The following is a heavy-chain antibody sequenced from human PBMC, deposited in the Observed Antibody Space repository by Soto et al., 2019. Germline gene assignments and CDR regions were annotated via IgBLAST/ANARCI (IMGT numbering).Heavy chain of an antibody. V-gene: IGHV1-69*13. CDR2: IIPIFGTA. CDR3: ARDVEGQLVPDY. CDR1: GGTFSSYA. D-gene: IGHD6-6*01. J-gene: IGHJ4*02. Sequence: SVKVSCKASGGTFSSYAISWVRQAPGQGLEWMGGIIPIFGTANYAQKFQGRVTITADESTSTAYMELSSLRSEDAAVYYCARDVEGQLVPDYWGQGTLVTVSS.